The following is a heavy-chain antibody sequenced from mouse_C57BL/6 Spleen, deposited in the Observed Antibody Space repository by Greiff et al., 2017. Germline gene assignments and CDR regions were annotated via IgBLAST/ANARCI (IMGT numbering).Heavy chain of an antibody. CDR1: GYTFTSYG. V-gene: IGHV1-58*01. D-gene: IGHD2-1*01. CDR2: IYIGNGYT. J-gene: IGHJ2*01. Sequence: VQLQQSGAELVRPGSSVKMSCKTSGYTFTSYGINWVKPRPVPGLEWIGYIYIGNGYTAYNEKFKGKATLTSDTSSSTAYKQLSSLTAEDSAIYFCARKRIYYGNYGHYFDYWAKAPLSQSPQ. CDR3: ARKRIYYGNYGHYFDY.